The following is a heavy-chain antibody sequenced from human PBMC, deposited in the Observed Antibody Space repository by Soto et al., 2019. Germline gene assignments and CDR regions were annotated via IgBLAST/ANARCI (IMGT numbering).Heavy chain of an antibody. CDR2: IYYSGTT. J-gene: IGHJ5*02. V-gene: IGHV4-39*07. CDR3: ARSVDP. CDR1: GDSMSSGTYH. Sequence: PSETLSLTCSVSGDSMSSGTYHWDWIRQPPGKGLEWIGTIYYSGTTHYNPSLKSRVAISVDTSKNQFSLKLSSVTAADTAVYYCARSVDPWGQGTLVTVSS.